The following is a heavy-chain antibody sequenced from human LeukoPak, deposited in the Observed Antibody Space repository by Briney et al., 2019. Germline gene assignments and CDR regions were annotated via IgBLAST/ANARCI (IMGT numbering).Heavy chain of an antibody. V-gene: IGHV3-74*01. D-gene: IGHD6-6*01. J-gene: IGHJ6*03. CDR2: INSDGSST. CDR3: AKDHDFEYSSSSGGYYMDV. Sequence: GGSLRLSCAASGFTFSSYWMHWVRQAPGKGLVWVSRINSDGSSTSYADSVKGRFTISRDNSKNTLYLQMNSLRAEDTAVYYCAKDHDFEYSSSSGGYYMDVWGKGTTVTVSS. CDR1: GFTFSSYW.